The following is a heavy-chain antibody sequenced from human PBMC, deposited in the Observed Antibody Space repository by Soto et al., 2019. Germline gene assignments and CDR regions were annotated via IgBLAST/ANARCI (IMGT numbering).Heavy chain of an antibody. J-gene: IGHJ4*02. CDR3: IVSYPYYFDY. CDR2: IKSKTDGGPT. CDR1: GFTFSNAW. Sequence: VQLVESGGGLVKPGGSLRLSCAASGFTFSNAWMNWVRQAPGKGLEWVGRIKSKTDGGPTDYAAPVKGRFTISRDDTKNTLYLQMNSLKTEDTAVYYCIVSYPYYFDYWGQGTLVTVSS. D-gene: IGHD3-10*01. V-gene: IGHV3-15*07.